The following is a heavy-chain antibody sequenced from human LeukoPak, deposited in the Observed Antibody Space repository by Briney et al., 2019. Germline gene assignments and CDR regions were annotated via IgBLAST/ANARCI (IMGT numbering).Heavy chain of an antibody. J-gene: IGHJ6*02. D-gene: IGHD5-18*01. CDR3: AGRGTAMVPVYYYGMDV. CDR2: IIPILGIA. V-gene: IGHV1-69*04. CDR1: GYTFSSYA. Sequence: ASVKVSCKASGYTFSSYAISWVRQAPGQGLEWMGRIIPILGIANYAQKFQGRVTITADKSTSTAYMELSSLRSEDTAVYYCAGRGTAMVPVYYYGMDVWGQGTTVTVSS.